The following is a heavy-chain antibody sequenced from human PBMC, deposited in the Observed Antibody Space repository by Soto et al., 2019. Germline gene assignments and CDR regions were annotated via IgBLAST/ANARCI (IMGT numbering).Heavy chain of an antibody. V-gene: IGHV5-10-1*01. CDR2: IDPSDSYT. CDR3: ARHDAYYYDSSGLY. D-gene: IGHD3-22*01. Sequence: GESLKISCKGSGYSFTSYWISWVRQMPGKGLEWMGRIDPSDSYTNYSPSFQGHVTISADKSISTAYLQWSSLKASDTAMYYCARHDAYYYDSSGLYWGQGTRVTVPQ. J-gene: IGHJ4*02. CDR1: GYSFTSYW.